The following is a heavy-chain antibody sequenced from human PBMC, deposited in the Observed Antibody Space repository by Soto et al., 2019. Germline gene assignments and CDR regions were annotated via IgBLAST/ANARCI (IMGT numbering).Heavy chain of an antibody. J-gene: IGHJ4*02. CDR2: IIPILGIA. D-gene: IGHD3-9*01. CDR1: GGTFSTYT. V-gene: IGHV1-69*08. Sequence: QVQLVQSGAEVKKPGSSVKVSCKASGGTFSTYTISWVRQAPGQGLEWMGRIIPILGIANYAQKFQGRVTITADKSTSTAYMELSSLRAEDTAVYYCARDQAILTGYSTWGQGTLVTVSS. CDR3: ARDQAILTGYST.